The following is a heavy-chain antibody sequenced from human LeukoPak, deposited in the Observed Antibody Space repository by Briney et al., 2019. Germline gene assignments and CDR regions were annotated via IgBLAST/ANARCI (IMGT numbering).Heavy chain of an antibody. Sequence: ASVKVPCKASGGTFSSYAISWVRQAPGQGLEWMGGIIPIFGTANYAQKFQGRVTITADESTSTAYMELSSLRSEDTAVYYCARASSSWYATFDYWGQGTLVTVSS. CDR1: GGTFSSYA. V-gene: IGHV1-69*13. CDR3: ARASSSWYATFDY. D-gene: IGHD6-13*01. J-gene: IGHJ4*02. CDR2: IIPIFGTA.